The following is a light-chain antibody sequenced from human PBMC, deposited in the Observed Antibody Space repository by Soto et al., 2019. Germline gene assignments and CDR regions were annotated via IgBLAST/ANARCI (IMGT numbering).Light chain of an antibody. Sequence: ILMTQSPLSLPVTPGEPASISCRSSQSLLDSDDGNTYLDWYLQKPGQSPQLLIYMVSSRASGVPDRFSGSGSGTDFTLKISRVEAEDVGVYYCVQRIEFPLTFGGGTKVDIK. CDR3: VQRIEFPLT. J-gene: IGKJ4*01. V-gene: IGKV2-40*01. CDR1: QSLLDSDDGNTY. CDR2: MVS.